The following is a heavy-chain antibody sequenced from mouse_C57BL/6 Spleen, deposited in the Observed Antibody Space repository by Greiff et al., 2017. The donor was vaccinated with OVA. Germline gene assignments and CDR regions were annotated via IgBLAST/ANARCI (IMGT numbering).Heavy chain of an antibody. D-gene: IGHD1-1*01. V-gene: IGHV1-80*01. Sequence: QVQLQQSGAELVKPGASVKISCKASGYAFSSYWMNWVKQRPGKGLEWIGQIYPGDGDTNYNGKFKGKATLTADKSSSTAYMQLSSLTSEDAEVYFCARESSPSWFAYWGQGTLVTVSA. CDR2: IYPGDGDT. CDR1: GYAFSSYW. J-gene: IGHJ3*01. CDR3: ARESSPSWFAY.